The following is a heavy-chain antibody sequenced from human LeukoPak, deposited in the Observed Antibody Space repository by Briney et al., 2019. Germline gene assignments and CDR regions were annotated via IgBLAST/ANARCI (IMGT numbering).Heavy chain of an antibody. CDR3: ARETTTPPYYFDY. D-gene: IGHD1-1*01. Sequence: ASVKVSCKASGYTFTSYDITWVRQAPGQGLEWMGWMSPNSGNTGYAQKFQGRVTMTRNTSITTAYMELSSLTSEDTAVYYCARETTTPPYYFDYWGLGSQVTVSP. CDR2: MSPNSGNT. V-gene: IGHV1-8*01. CDR1: GYTFTSYD. J-gene: IGHJ4*02.